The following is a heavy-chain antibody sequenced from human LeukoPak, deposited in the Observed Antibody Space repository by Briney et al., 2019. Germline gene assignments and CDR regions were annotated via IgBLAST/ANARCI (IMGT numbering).Heavy chain of an antibody. CDR2: ITADSGTT. Sequence: PGGSLRLSCAVSGFTFSTKSMNWVRQAPGKGLEWVSYITADSGTTYYADSVKGRFTISRDNAKNSLFLQMNSLRDEDTAVYYCARPTYSGSYYWFDYWGQGTLVTVSS. D-gene: IGHD1-26*01. V-gene: IGHV3-48*02. CDR1: GFTFSTKS. J-gene: IGHJ4*02. CDR3: ARPTYSGSYYWFDY.